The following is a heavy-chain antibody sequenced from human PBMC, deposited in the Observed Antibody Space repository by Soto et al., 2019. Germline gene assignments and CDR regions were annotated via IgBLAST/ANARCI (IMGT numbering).Heavy chain of an antibody. D-gene: IGHD3-10*01. CDR1: GFTFSSYG. CDR3: AKDPAIVWVAYYMDV. V-gene: IGHV3-30*18. Sequence: GGSLRLSCAASGFTFSSYGMHWVRQAPGKGLEWVAVISYDGSNKYYADSVKGRFTISRDNSKNTLYLQMNSLRAEDTAVYYCAKDPAIVWVAYYMDVWGKGTTVTVSS. J-gene: IGHJ6*03. CDR2: ISYDGSNK.